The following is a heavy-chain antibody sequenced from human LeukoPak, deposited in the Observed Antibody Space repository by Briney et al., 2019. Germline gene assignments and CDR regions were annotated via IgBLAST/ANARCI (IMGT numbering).Heavy chain of an antibody. J-gene: IGHJ5*02. CDR3: ARGPFWSGYFPRPTNWFDP. V-gene: IGHV4-34*01. CDR2: INHSGST. CDR1: GGSFSGYY. D-gene: IGHD3-3*01. Sequence: PSEALSLTCAVYGGSFSGYYWSWIRQPPGKGLEWIGEINHSGSTNYNPSLKSRVTISVDTSKNQFSLKLSSVTAADTAVYYCARGPFWSGYFPRPTNWFDPWGQGTLVTVSS.